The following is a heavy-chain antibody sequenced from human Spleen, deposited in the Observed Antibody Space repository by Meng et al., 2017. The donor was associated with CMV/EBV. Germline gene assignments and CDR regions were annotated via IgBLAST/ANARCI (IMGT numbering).Heavy chain of an antibody. D-gene: IGHD6-6*01. J-gene: IGHJ6*02. CDR1: GGSFTSYY. V-gene: IGHV4-34*01. CDR2: INHSGRT. Sequence: SETLSLTCAVNGGSFTSYYWSWIRQPPGEGLEWIGEINHSGRTIHNPSLKSRVTMSVDTSKNQFSLKMTSVTAADTALYYCARVRPRYYHYGMDVWGQGTTVTVSS. CDR3: ARVRPRYYHYGMDV.